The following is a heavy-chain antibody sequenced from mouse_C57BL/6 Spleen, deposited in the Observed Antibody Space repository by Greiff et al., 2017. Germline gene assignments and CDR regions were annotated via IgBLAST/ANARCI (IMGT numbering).Heavy chain of an antibody. CDR2: INPNYGTT. CDR1: GYSFTDYN. CDR3: ARSRYYGSSYYFDY. D-gene: IGHD1-1*01. J-gene: IGHJ2*01. Sequence: QLQQSGPELVKPGASVKISCKASGYSFTDYNMNWVKQSNGKSLEWIGVINPNYGTTSYNQKFKGKATLTVDQSSSTAYMQLNSLTSEDSAVDYCARSRYYGSSYYFDYWGQGTTLTVSS. V-gene: IGHV1-39*01.